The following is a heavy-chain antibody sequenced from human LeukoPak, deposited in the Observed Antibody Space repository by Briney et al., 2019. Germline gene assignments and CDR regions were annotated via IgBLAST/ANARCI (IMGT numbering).Heavy chain of an antibody. Sequence: PSETLSLTCTASGGSISSDYWSWIRQPAGKGLEWIGRIYTSGNTNYNPSLKSRVTISVDKSKNQFSLKLSSVTAADTAVYYCARVWGDYGHYFFDYWGQGTLVTVSS. D-gene: IGHD4-17*01. CDR1: GGSISSDY. CDR3: ARVWGDYGHYFFDY. CDR2: IYTSGNT. V-gene: IGHV4-4*07. J-gene: IGHJ4*02.